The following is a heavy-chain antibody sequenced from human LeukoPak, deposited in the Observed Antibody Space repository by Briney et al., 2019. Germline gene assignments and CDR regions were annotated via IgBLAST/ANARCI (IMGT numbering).Heavy chain of an antibody. Sequence: GGSLRLSCAASGFTFSSYEMNWVRQAPGTGLEWVSYISGSGTPIFYADSVKGRFTISRDNAKNSLYLQMNSLRVEDTAVYYCATNRGSPGAFDIWGQGTMVTVSS. CDR1: GFTFSSYE. V-gene: IGHV3-48*03. D-gene: IGHD1-26*01. J-gene: IGHJ3*02. CDR2: ISGSGTPI. CDR3: ATNRGSPGAFDI.